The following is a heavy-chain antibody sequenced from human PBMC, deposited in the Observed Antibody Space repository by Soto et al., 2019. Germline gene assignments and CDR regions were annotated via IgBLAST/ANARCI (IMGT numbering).Heavy chain of an antibody. Sequence: EVQLVESGGGLVQPGGSLRLSCAASGFTFSGSSMHWVRQASGKGLEWVARSRSKANNYATTYAASVKGRFTISRDESKNMTYLQMNSLKTEDTAIYYCARLTYDSSNFYDNDYWGQGTLVTVSS. V-gene: IGHV3-73*02. D-gene: IGHD3-22*01. CDR3: ARLTYDSSNFYDNDY. CDR1: GFTFSGSS. J-gene: IGHJ4*02. CDR2: SRSKANNYAT.